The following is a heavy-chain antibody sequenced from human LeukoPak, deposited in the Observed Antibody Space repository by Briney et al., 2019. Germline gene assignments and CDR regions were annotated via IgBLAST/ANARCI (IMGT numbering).Heavy chain of an antibody. CDR2: ITGSSRTK. D-gene: IGHD6-19*01. J-gene: IGHJ3*01. V-gene: IGHV3-48*01. CDR1: GFIVSNYD. CDR3: ARPTSSGWYSH. Sequence: GGSLRLACAASGFIVSNYDMNWVRHAPGKWREWVSYITGSSRTKSYADSVKGRFTISRDNAENSVYLQMNSLRAEDTAVYYCARPTSSGWYSHWGQGTMVTVSS.